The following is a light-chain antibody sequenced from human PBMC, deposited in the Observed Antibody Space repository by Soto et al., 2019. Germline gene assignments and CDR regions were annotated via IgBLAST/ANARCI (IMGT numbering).Light chain of an antibody. J-gene: IGKJ2*01. Sequence: EIVMTQSPATLSVSPGERATLSCRASQSVSSNLAWYQQKPGQAPRLLIYGASTRATGIPARFSGSGSGTEFTLTISSLQSEDFAVYYCQLYNNWMFTFGQGTKLEIK. CDR1: QSVSSN. CDR3: QLYNNWMFT. V-gene: IGKV3-15*01. CDR2: GAS.